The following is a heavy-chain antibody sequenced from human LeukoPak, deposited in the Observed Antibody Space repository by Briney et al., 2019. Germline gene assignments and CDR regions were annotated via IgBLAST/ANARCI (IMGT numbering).Heavy chain of an antibody. CDR1: GFTFDDYA. CDR2: ISWNSDSI. D-gene: IGHD6-19*01. Sequence: GGSLRLSCAASGFTFDDYAMHWVRQPPGKGLEWVSGISWNSDSIGYADSVKGRFTISRDNAKNSLYLQMNSLRAEDTAFYYCAKGAGYSSGWFDPWGQGTLVTVSS. V-gene: IGHV3-9*01. CDR3: AKGAGYSSGWFDP. J-gene: IGHJ5*02.